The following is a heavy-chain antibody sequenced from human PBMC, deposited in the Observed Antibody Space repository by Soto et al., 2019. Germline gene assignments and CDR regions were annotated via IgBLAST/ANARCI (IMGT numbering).Heavy chain of an antibody. CDR2: ISSSSSYI. J-gene: IGHJ6*03. CDR3: ARESRAVTTSPRTHYYYYMDV. D-gene: IGHD4-4*01. Sequence: EVQLVESGGGLVKPGGSLRLSCAASGFTFSSYSMNWVRQAPGKGLEWVSSISSSSSYIYYADSVKGRFTISRDNAKNSLHLQMNSLRAEDTAVYYCARESRAVTTSPRTHYYYYMDVWGKGTTVTVSS. V-gene: IGHV3-21*01. CDR1: GFTFSSYS.